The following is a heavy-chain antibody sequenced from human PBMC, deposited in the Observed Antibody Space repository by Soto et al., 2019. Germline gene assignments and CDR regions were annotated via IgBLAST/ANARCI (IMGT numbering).Heavy chain of an antibody. D-gene: IGHD2-15*01. CDR3: ARGLGCSRGRCYHNWFDH. CDR2: INSDGSST. J-gene: IGHJ5*02. CDR1: GFTFSSYW. Sequence: LRLSCAASGFTFSSYWMHWVRQAPRKGLVWVSRINSDGSSTSYADSVKGRFTISRDNAKNTLYLQMNSLRAEDTAVYYCARGLGCSRGRCYHNWFDHWGQGTLVTVS. V-gene: IGHV3-74*01.